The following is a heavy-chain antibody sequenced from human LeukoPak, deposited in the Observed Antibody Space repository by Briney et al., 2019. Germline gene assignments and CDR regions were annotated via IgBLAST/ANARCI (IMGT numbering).Heavy chain of an antibody. V-gene: IGHV3-66*01. CDR3: AFRYSVVAAFDI. CDR1: GSTVSSNY. J-gene: IGHJ3*02. CDR2: IYSGGST. Sequence: GGSLRLSCAASGSTVSSNYMSWVRQAPGKGLEWVSVIYSGGSTYYADSVKGRFTISRDNSKNTLYLQMNSLRAEDTAVYYCAFRYSVVAAFDIWGQGTMVTVSS. D-gene: IGHD2-15*01.